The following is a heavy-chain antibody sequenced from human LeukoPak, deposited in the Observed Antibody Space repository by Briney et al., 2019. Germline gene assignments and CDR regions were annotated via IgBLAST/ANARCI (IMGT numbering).Heavy chain of an antibody. CDR2: INRASDTT. V-gene: IGHV3-48*01. J-gene: IGHJ4*02. CDR1: GFTFSGYS. Sequence: PGGSLRLSCAASGFTFSGYSMNWVRQAPGKGPEWVSYINRASDTTFYADSVKGRFTISRDNSKNTLYLQMNSLRAEDTAVYYCATTYYYDSSGSPGGYWGQGTLVTVSS. CDR3: ATTYYYDSSGSPGGY. D-gene: IGHD3-22*01.